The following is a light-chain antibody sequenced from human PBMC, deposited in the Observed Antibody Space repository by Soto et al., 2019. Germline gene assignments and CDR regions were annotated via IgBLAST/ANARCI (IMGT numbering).Light chain of an antibody. V-gene: IGKV1-5*03. Sequence: DIQMTQSPSTLSASVGDRVTITCRASQSSSSWLAWYQQKPGRAPKLLIYKASSLETGVPSRFSGSGSGTEFTLIISSLQPDDFASYYCQQSGSSSPWTFGQGTKVEIK. J-gene: IGKJ1*01. CDR2: KAS. CDR1: QSSSSW. CDR3: QQSGSSSPWT.